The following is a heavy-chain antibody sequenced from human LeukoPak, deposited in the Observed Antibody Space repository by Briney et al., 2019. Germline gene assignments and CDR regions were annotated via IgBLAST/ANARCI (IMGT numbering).Heavy chain of an antibody. CDR3: ARMIVVVIHTKPYYYYYYMDV. Sequence: GASVKVSCKASGYTFTSYTINWVRQAPGQGLEWMGWINPNTGNPTYAQGFTGRFVFSLDTSVSTAYLQISSLKAEDTAVYYCARMIVVVIHTKPYYYYYYMDVWGKGTTVTISS. CDR2: INPNTGNP. CDR1: GYTFTSYT. J-gene: IGHJ6*03. V-gene: IGHV7-4-1*02. D-gene: IGHD3-22*01.